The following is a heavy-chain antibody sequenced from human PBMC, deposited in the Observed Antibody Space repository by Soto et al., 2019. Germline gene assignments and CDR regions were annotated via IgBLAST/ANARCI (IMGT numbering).Heavy chain of an antibody. J-gene: IGHJ6*02. D-gene: IGHD6-19*01. V-gene: IGHV3-33*01. CDR2: IWYDGSNK. CDR1: GFTFSSYG. Sequence: SLRLSCAASGFTFSSYGMHWVRQAPGKGLEWVAVIWYDGSNKYYADSVKGRFTISRDNSKNTLYLQMNSLRAEDTAVYYCAREYRYSSGWYNYYGMDVWGQGTTVTVSS. CDR3: AREYRYSSGWYNYYGMDV.